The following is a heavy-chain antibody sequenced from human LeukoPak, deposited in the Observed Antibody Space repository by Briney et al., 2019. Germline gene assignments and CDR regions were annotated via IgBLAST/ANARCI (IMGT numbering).Heavy chain of an antibody. J-gene: IGHJ4*02. V-gene: IGHV1-2*06. CDR1: GYTFTGYH. CDR2: INPNSGDT. Sequence: ASVKVSCKASGYTFTGYHMHWVRQAPGQGLEWMGRINPNSGDTNYAQKFQGRVTVTRDTSISTAYMELSRLRSDDTAVYYCALIAARHFDYWGQGTLVTVSS. CDR3: ALIAARHFDY. D-gene: IGHD6-6*01.